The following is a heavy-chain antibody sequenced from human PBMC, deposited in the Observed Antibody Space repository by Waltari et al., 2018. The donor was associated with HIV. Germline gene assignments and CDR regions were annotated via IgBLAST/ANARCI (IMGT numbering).Heavy chain of an antibody. V-gene: IGHV1-8*01. D-gene: IGHD2-2*01. CDR1: GYTFTSYD. CDR2: MNPNSGNT. J-gene: IGHJ4*02. Sequence: QVQLVQSGAEVKKPGASVKVSCKASGYTFTSYDINWLRQATGHGLEWMGWMNPNSGNTGYAQKFQGRVTMTRDTSISTAYVELSSLRSDDTAVYYCARALGRGYCSSTSCFFDYWGQGPLVTVSS. CDR3: ARALGRGYCSSTSCFFDY.